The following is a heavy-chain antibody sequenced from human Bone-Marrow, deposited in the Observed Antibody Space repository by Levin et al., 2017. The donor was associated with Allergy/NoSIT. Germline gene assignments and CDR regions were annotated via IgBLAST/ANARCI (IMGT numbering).Heavy chain of an antibody. CDR2: FDPEDGET. J-gene: IGHJ3*02. CDR1: GYTLTELS. V-gene: IGHV1-24*01. D-gene: IGHD3-3*01. CDR3: ATAYDFWSGYYRIRAFDI. Sequence: GESLKISCKVSGYTLTELSMHWVRQAPGKGLEWMGGFDPEDGETIYAQKFQGRVTMTEDTSTDTAYMELSSLRSEDTAVYYCATAYDFWSGYYRIRAFDIWGQGTMVTVSS.